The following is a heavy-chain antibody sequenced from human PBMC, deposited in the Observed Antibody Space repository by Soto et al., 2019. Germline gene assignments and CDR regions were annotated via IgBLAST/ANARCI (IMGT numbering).Heavy chain of an antibody. J-gene: IGHJ4*02. V-gene: IGHV1-69*06. Sequence: SVKVSCKASGGTFSRYAISWVRQAPGQGLEWMGGIIPIFGTPDYAQKFQGRVTITGDKSASTAYMELSSLRSEDTAVYYCATVSPTMVRGVIHTFFDYWGQGTLVTVSS. CDR3: ATVSPTMVRGVIHTFFDY. CDR2: IIPIFGTP. CDR1: GGTFSRYA. D-gene: IGHD3-10*01.